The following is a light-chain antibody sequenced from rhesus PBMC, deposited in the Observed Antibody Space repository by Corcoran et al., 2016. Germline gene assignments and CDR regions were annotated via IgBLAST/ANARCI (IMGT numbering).Light chain of an antibody. CDR3: LQYSSSPLT. Sequence: DIQMTQSPSSLSASVGDTVTITCQASQGISSWLAWIQQKPGKAPKLLIYTASRLQSGVPSRFSGSGSGTDFTLPLSSLQPEDFATYYFLQYSSSPLTFRGGTKVEIK. CDR2: TAS. CDR1: QGISSW. J-gene: IGKJ4*01. V-gene: IGKV1-22*01.